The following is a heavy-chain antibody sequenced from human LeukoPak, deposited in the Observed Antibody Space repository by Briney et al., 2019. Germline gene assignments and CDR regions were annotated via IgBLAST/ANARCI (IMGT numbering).Heavy chain of an antibody. J-gene: IGHJ4*02. D-gene: IGHD5-18*01. CDR2: LHNSGRT. Sequence: PSETLSLTCTVSGGSVSSGSYYWIWIRQPPGKGLEWIGYLHNSGRTNYSPSLKSRVTISVDTSKNQFSLKMSSVTAADTAVYYCAREVDTAMGHFDYWGQGTLVTVSS. CDR3: AREVDTAMGHFDY. CDR1: GGSVSSGSYY. V-gene: IGHV4-61*01.